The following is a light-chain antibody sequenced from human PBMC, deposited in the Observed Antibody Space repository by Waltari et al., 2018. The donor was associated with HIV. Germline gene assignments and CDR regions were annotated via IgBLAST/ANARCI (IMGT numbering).Light chain of an antibody. CDR2: WAS. CDR3: QQYFRIPPT. CDR1: QSILYSSDNRNY. V-gene: IGKV4-1*01. Sequence: DIVMTQSTDSLPVSLGERATINCTSSQSILYSSDNRNYLAWYQQKARQPPKLLISWASTRESGVPDRFSASGSGTDFTLTITRLQAEDVAIYHCQQYFRIPPTFGGGTKVEIK. J-gene: IGKJ4*01.